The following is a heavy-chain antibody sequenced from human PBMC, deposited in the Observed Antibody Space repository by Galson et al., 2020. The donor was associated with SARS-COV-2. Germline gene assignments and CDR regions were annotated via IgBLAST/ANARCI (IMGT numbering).Heavy chain of an antibody. V-gene: IGHV4-39*01. J-gene: IGHJ4*02. D-gene: IGHD2-2*01. Sequence: SETLSLTCTFSGGSISSNGYFWGWIRQPPGKGLEYIGTISYSGRTSYSPSLKTRVTISADTSKNQFSLKVNSVTAADTAVYYCARRGYALADQWGQGALVTVSS. CDR1: GGSISSNGYF. CDR3: ARRGYALADQ. CDR2: ISYSGRT.